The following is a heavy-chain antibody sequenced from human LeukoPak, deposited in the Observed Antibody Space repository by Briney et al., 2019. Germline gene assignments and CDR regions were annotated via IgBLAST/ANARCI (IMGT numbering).Heavy chain of an antibody. V-gene: IGHV3-23*01. J-gene: IGHJ6*02. CDR3: AKRDGGSSWHYYYHGMDV. Sequence: GGSLRLSCAASGFTFSSYAMSWVRQAPGKGLEWVSAISGSGGSTYYADSVKGRFTISRDNSKNTLYLQMNSLRAEDTAVYYCAKRDGGSSWHYYYHGMDVWGQGTTVTVSS. CDR1: GFTFSSYA. CDR2: ISGSGGST. D-gene: IGHD6-13*01.